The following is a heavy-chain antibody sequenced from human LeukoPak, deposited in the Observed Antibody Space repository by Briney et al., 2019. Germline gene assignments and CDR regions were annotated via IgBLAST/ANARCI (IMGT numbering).Heavy chain of an antibody. V-gene: IGHV4-59*05. J-gene: IGHJ4*02. CDR3: ARAGNVVVPAALDY. CDR1: GGSISSYY. CDR2: IYYSGST. Sequence: PSETLSLTCTVSGGSISSYYWSWIRQPPGKGLEWIGSIYYSGSTYYNPSLKSRVTISVDTSKNQFSLKLSSVTAADTAVYYCARAGNVVVPAALDYWGQGTLVTVSS. D-gene: IGHD2-2*01.